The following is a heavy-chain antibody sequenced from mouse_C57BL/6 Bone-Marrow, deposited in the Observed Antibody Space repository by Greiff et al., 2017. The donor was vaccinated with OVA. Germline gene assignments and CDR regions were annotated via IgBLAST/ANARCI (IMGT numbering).Heavy chain of an antibody. V-gene: IGHV1-81*01. CDR2: IYPRSGNT. J-gene: IGHJ1*03. CDR3: ARDGYYCYWYFDV. CDR1: GYTFTSYG. D-gene: IGHD2-3*01. Sequence: QVQLQQSGAELARPGASVKLSCKASGYTFTSYGISWVKQRTGQGLEWIGEIYPRSGNTYYNEKFKGKATLTADKSSSTAYMELRSLTSEDSAVYFCARDGYYCYWYFDVWGTGTTVTVSS.